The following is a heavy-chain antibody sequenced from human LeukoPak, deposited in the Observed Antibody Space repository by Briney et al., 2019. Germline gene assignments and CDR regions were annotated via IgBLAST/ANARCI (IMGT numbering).Heavy chain of an antibody. J-gene: IGHJ4*02. CDR2: IYSGGST. Sequence: PGGSLRLSCAASGFTVSSNYISWVRQAPGKGLEWVSVIYSGGSTYYADSVKGRFTISRDNSKNTLYLQTNSLRAEDTAVYYCASGPRGYSYGYLDYWGQGTLVTVSS. CDR1: GFTVSSNY. CDR3: ASGPRGYSYGYLDY. D-gene: IGHD5-18*01. V-gene: IGHV3-53*01.